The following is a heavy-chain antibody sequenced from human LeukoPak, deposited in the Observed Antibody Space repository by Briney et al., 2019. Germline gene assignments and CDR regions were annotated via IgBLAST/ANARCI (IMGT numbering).Heavy chain of an antibody. Sequence: SETLSLTCTVSGGSISSYYWSWIRQPPGKGLEWIGHIYYSGSTNYNPSLKSRVTISVDTSKNQFSLKLSSVTAADTAVYYCARDSSGWTRDAFDIWGQGTMVTVSS. CDR1: GGSISSYY. D-gene: IGHD6-19*01. CDR2: IYYSGST. J-gene: IGHJ3*02. CDR3: ARDSSGWTRDAFDI. V-gene: IGHV4-59*01.